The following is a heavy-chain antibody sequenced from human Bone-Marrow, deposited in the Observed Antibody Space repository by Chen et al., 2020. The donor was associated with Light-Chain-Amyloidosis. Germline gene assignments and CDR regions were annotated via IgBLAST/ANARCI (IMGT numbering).Heavy chain of an antibody. CDR3: ARDSGESAADDF. Sequence: VQLVESGGGLVQPGGSLRLSCAASGFTFGTYSLTWVRQAPGKGLEWLSYISSNGNAIFYAASVRGRFTISRANATRPLSLQMRNLRVADTAVYYCARDSGESAADDFWGQGTLVTVSS. CDR2: ISSNGNAI. J-gene: IGHJ4*02. V-gene: IGHV3-48*04. CDR1: GFTFGTYS. D-gene: IGHD6-13*01.